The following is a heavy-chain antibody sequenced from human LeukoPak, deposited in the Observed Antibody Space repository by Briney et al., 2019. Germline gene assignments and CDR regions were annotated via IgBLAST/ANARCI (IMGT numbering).Heavy chain of an antibody. CDR1: GGSISNTNYY. Sequence: SETLSLTCTVSGGSISNTNYYWGWIRQPPGKGLEWIGSIHYSGSTYYKPSLKSRVTISADSSENQFSLKMNSVTAADTAVYYCARTPHARFYYYYYGMDVWGQGTTVTVSS. CDR3: ARTPHARFYYYYYGMDV. J-gene: IGHJ6*02. V-gene: IGHV4-39*01. CDR2: IHYSGST.